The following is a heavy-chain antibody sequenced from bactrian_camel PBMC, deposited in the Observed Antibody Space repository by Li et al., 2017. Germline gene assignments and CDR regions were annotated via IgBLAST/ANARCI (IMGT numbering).Heavy chain of an antibody. Sequence: VQLVESGGGTVQAGGSLRLSCEVSEYSFMRYCMGWFRQAPGKEREGVASIYSDGASPQYVDSVKGRFTITISQDNAKNTVSLQMNSLKPEDTAVYYCVRGDGSWSGGYWGQGTQVTVS. D-gene: IGHD6*01. CDR3: VRGDGSWSGGY. CDR2: IYSDGASP. V-gene: IGHV3S40*01. CDR1: EYSFMRYC. J-gene: IGHJ4*01.